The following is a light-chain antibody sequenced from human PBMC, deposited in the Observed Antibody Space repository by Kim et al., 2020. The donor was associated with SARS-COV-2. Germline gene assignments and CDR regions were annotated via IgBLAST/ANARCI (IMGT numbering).Light chain of an antibody. CDR2: SIN. J-gene: IGLJ3*02. CDR1: SGSVSSGKY. CDR3: VVYMGAGISV. V-gene: IGLV8-61*01. Sequence: QTVVTQEPSLSVSPGGTVTLTCGMISGSVSSGKYPTWYQQTPGQAPRTLIHSINSRSSGVPDRFSGSILGNKAALTITGAQAEDEGDYYCVVYMGAGISVFGGGNQLTVL.